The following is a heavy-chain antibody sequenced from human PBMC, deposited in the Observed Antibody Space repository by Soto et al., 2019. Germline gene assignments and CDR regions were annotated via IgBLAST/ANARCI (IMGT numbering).Heavy chain of an antibody. CDR3: ARYDPQWGAFDI. D-gene: IGHD1-26*01. CDR2: IYYSGST. Sequence: QVQLQESGPGLVKPSQTLSLTCTVSGGSISSGGYYWSWIRQHPGKGLEWIGYIYYSGSTYYTPSLKSRVTISVDTAKNQFSLKLSSVTAADTAVYYCARYDPQWGAFDIWGQGTMVTVSS. CDR1: GGSISSGGYY. V-gene: IGHV4-31*03. J-gene: IGHJ3*02.